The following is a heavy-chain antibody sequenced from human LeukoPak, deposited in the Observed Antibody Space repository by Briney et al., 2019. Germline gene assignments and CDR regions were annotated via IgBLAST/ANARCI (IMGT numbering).Heavy chain of an antibody. CDR2: IYYSGST. J-gene: IGHJ4*02. V-gene: IGHV4-59*11. Sequence: PSGTLSLTCTVSGDSINSLDLWSWVRQPPGKGLEWIGYIYYSGSTNYNPSLKSRVTISVDTSKNQFSLKLSSVTAADTAVYYCAREVVVVVPEYYFDYWGQGTLVTVSS. D-gene: IGHD3-22*01. CDR3: AREVVVVVPEYYFDY. CDR1: GDSINSLDL.